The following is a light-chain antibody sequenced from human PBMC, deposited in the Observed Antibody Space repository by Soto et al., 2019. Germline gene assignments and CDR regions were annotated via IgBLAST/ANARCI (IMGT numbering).Light chain of an antibody. Sequence: IQMTQSPSSLSASVGDRVTITCRASQGIRDALGWYQQKPGKAPKRLIYAASSLQSGVPSRFSGSGSGTEFTLTISSVQPEDFAAYYCLQHNSYPQTFGQGTKVEIK. V-gene: IGKV1-17*01. CDR1: QGIRDA. CDR2: AAS. CDR3: LQHNSYPQT. J-gene: IGKJ1*01.